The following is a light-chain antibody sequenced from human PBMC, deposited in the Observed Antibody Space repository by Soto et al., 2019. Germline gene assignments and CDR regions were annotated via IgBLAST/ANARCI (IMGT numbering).Light chain of an antibody. CDR2: GNT. V-gene: IGLV1-40*01. CDR3: QSYDSSLSAL. CDR1: SSNIGAGYD. J-gene: IGLJ2*01. Sequence: QSALTQPPSVSGAPGQRVNISCTGSSSNIGAGYDVHWYQQFPGTAPKLLIYGNTNRPSGVPDRFSGSKSGTSASLAITGLQAEDEADYYCQSYDSSLSALFGGGTKLTVL.